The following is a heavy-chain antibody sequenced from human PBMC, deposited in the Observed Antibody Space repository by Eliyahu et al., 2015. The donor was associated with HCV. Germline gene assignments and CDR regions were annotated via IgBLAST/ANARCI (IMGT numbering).Heavy chain of an antibody. CDR3: ASSLTIFGVVKYYYGMDV. Sequence: QVQLQQWGAGLLKPSETLSXTCXVYGGSFXGXYWSWXRXPPGKGXEWIGEINXSGXTNYNPSLKSRVTISVDTSKHQFSLKLSSVTAADTAVYYCASSLTIFGVVKYYYGMDVWGQGTTVTVSS. D-gene: IGHD3-3*01. V-gene: IGHV4-34*01. J-gene: IGHJ6*02. CDR2: INXSGXT. CDR1: GGSFXGXY.